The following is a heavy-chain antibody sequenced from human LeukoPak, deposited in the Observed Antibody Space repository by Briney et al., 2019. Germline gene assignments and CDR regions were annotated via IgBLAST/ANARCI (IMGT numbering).Heavy chain of an antibody. CDR3: AKDRSIGTYYTFDS. CDR1: GFTFNNYA. V-gene: IGHV3-23*01. Sequence: GSLRFSCAASGFTFNNYAMSWVRQAPGKGLEWVSTVSGSGAIAYYTDSDKGRFTISRDNSKNTLYLQMSSLTAKDTAVYYCAKDRSIGTYYTFDSWGQGTLVTVSS. CDR2: VSGSGAIA. J-gene: IGHJ4*02. D-gene: IGHD1-26*01.